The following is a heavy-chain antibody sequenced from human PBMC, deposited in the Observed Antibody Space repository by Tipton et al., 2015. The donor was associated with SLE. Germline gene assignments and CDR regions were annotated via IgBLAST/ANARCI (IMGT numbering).Heavy chain of an antibody. CDR3: ARGKISWAIFVVRNYFDS. V-gene: IGHV4-59*11. D-gene: IGHD2-21*01. CDR1: GASISNHY. Sequence: TLSLTCTVSGASISNHYWSWIRQPPGKGLEWIGLIYYSGRTDYNPSLKSRVTISVDTSKNQFSLKLTSVTAADTAVYYCARGKISWAIFVVRNYFDSWGQGTLVTVSS. CDR2: IYYSGRT. J-gene: IGHJ4*02.